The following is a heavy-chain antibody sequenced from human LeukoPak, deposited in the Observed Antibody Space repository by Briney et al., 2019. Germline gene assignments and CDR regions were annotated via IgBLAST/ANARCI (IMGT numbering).Heavy chain of an antibody. CDR1: GFAFSSYG. V-gene: IGHV3-30*02. J-gene: IGHJ5*02. CDR2: IRYDGRNK. Sequence: GGSLRLSCAASGFAFSSYGMHWVRQAPGKGLEWVAFIRYDGRNKYVDSVQGRFTISRDNSKNTLSVQMNSLRAEDTAVYYCARDNSVRDEAWWFNPWGQGTLVTVSS. D-gene: IGHD5-24*01. CDR3: ARDNSVRDEAWWFNP.